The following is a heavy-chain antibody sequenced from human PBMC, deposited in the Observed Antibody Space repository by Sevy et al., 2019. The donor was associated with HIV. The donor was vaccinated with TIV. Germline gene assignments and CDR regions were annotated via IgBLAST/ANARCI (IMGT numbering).Heavy chain of an antibody. CDR2: IYYSGSR. CDR1: GGSIRSSHW. D-gene: IGHD3-10*01. CDR3: AREEYFYGSGTYGYGMDV. Sequence: SETLSLTCAVSGGSIRSSHWWSWVRQSPGKGLEWIGEIYYSGSRNYNPSLKSRLTISVDTSNNLFSLRLSSVTAADTAVYYCAREEYFYGSGTYGYGMDVWCQGTTVTVSS. J-gene: IGHJ6*02. V-gene: IGHV4-4*02.